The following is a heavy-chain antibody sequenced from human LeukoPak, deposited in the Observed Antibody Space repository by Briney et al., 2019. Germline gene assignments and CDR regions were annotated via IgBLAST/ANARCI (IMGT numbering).Heavy chain of an antibody. D-gene: IGHD2-2*01. J-gene: IGHJ4*02. CDR1: GFTVSSNY. Sequence: GGSLRLSCAASGFTVSSNYMSWVRQAPGKGLEWVSVIYSGGSTYYADSVKGRFTISRDNSKNTLYLQMNSLRAEDTAVYYCGRGSPPAASDYWGQGTLATVSS. CDR2: IYSGGST. CDR3: GRGSPPAASDY. V-gene: IGHV3-53*01.